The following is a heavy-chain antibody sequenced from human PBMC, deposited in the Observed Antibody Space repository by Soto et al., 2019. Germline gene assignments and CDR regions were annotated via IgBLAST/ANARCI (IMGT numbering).Heavy chain of an antibody. D-gene: IGHD3-22*01. CDR1: GGTFSTYT. CDR2: IIPLFGTA. J-gene: IGHJ5*02. Sequence: ASVKVSCKASGGTFSTYTMTWVRQAPGQGLEWMGGIIPLFGTANYAQKFQGRVTITADESTSTVYMELSSLRSEDTAVYYCARSQDSSGYWNNCFDPWGQGTLVTVSS. CDR3: ARSQDSSGYWNNCFDP. V-gene: IGHV1-69*13.